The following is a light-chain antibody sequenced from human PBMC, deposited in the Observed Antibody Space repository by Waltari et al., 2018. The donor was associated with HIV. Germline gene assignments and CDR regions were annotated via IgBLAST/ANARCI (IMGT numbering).Light chain of an antibody. CDR1: SSDVGHYNY. Sequence: QSALTQPASVSGSPGQSITISCTGTSSDVGHYNYVPWYQQHPDKAPKLIIYDVSTRPSGISDRFSGSKSGNTASLTISGLQNDDEADYFCSSYTGSSTLGVFGTGTRVTVL. J-gene: IGLJ1*01. V-gene: IGLV2-14*03. CDR2: DVS. CDR3: SSYTGSSTLGV.